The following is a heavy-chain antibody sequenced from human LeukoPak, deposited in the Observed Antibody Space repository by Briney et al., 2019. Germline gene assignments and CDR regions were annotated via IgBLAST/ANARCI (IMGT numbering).Heavy chain of an antibody. CDR3: ARARSITMVRGVIIYY. V-gene: IGHV1-2*02. J-gene: IGHJ4*02. CDR2: INPNSGGT. Sequence: ASVKVSCKASGYTFTGYYMHWVRQAPGQGLEWMGWINPNSGGTNYAQKFQGRVTMTRDTSISTAYMELSRLRSDDTAVYCCARARSITMVRGVIIYYWGQGTLVTVSS. D-gene: IGHD3-10*01. CDR1: GYTFTGYY.